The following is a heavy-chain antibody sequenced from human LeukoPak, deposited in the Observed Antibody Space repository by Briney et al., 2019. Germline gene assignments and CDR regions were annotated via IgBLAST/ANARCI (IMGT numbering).Heavy chain of an antibody. CDR1: GFIFRNYG. Sequence: PGGSLRLSCAGSGFIFRNYGMHWVRQAPGQGLEWVAVISDGGTHLYYADSVKGRFTISRDNSESTMYLQMNSLRVEDTAVYYCVKEEWLGEMNYFDSWGQGTLVTVSS. V-gene: IGHV3-30*18. D-gene: IGHD3-3*01. J-gene: IGHJ4*02. CDR2: ISDGGTHL. CDR3: VKEEWLGEMNYFDS.